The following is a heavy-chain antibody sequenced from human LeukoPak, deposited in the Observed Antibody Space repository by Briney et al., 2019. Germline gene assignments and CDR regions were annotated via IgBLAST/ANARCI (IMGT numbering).Heavy chain of an antibody. CDR1: GGTFSSYA. V-gene: IGHV1-69*13. Sequence: ASVKVSCKASGGTFSSYAISWVRQAPGQGLEWMGGIIPIFGTANYAQKFQGRVTITADESTSTAYMELSSLRPEDTAVYYCARDGAAYSSSWSWDYWGQGTLVTVSS. CDR2: IIPIFGTA. J-gene: IGHJ4*02. CDR3: ARDGAAYSSSWSWDY. D-gene: IGHD6-13*01.